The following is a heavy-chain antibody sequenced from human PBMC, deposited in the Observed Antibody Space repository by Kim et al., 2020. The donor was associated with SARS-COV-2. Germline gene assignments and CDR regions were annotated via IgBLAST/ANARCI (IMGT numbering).Heavy chain of an antibody. D-gene: IGHD3-3*01. CDR1: GGSISSYY. V-gene: IGHV4-59*13. CDR2: IYYSGST. Sequence: SETLSLTCTVSGGSISSYYWSWIRQPPGKGLEWIGYIYYSGSTNYNSSLKRRVTISVDTSKNQFSLKLSSVTAAATAVYYCARAPPATIFGVVTAFDYWGQGTLVTVSS. J-gene: IGHJ4*02. CDR3: ARAPPATIFGVVTAFDY.